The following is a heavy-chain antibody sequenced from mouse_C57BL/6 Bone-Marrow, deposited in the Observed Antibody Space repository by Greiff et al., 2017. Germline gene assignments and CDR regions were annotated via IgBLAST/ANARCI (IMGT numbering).Heavy chain of an antibody. CDR2: IYPRSGNT. CDR1: GYTFTSYG. CDR3: ARPSYGSSYQFAY. D-gene: IGHD1-1*01. Sequence: QVQLKESGAELARPGASVKLSCKASGYTFTSYGISWVKQRPGQGLEWIGEIYPRSGNTYYNEKFKGKATLTADKSSSTAYMELRSLTSEDSAVYFCARPSYGSSYQFAYWGQGTLVTVSA. V-gene: IGHV1-81*01. J-gene: IGHJ3*01.